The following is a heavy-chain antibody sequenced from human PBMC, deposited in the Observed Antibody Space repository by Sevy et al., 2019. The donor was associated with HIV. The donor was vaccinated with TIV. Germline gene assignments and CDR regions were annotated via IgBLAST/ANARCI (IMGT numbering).Heavy chain of an antibody. CDR1: GFTFNNYG. Sequence: GGSLRLSCAASGFTFNNYGMNWVRQAPGKGLEWVSSISSSSSYIYYADSVKGRFTISRDNAKNSLYLQMNSLRAEDTAVYYCAREGGGYSYGSKAAGMDVWGQGTTVTVSS. CDR2: ISSSSSYI. D-gene: IGHD5-18*01. J-gene: IGHJ6*02. V-gene: IGHV3-21*01. CDR3: AREGGGYSYGSKAAGMDV.